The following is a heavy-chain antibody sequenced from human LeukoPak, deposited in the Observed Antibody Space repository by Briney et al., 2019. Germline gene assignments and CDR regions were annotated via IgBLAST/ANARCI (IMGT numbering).Heavy chain of an antibody. CDR1: GGSISSGGYY. Sequence: SETLSLTCTVSGGSISSGGYYWSWIRQPPGKGLEWIGYIYHSGSTYYNPSLKSRVTISVDTSKNQFSLKLSSVTAADTAVYYCARDSHITMVRGVPGYFDYWGQGTLVTVSS. CDR2: IYHSGST. D-gene: IGHD3-10*01. J-gene: IGHJ4*02. CDR3: ARDSHITMVRGVPGYFDY. V-gene: IGHV4-30-2*05.